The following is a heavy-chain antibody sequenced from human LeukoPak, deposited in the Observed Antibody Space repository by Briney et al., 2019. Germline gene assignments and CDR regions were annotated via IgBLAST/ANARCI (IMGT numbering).Heavy chain of an antibody. CDR3: ARATGHRYCSGGSCYRPVWFDP. J-gene: IGHJ5*02. Sequence: NPSETLSLTCTVSGASIISANYYWSWIRQHPGKGLEWIGYIYYSGSTYYNPSLKSRVTISVDTSKNQFSLKLSSVTAADTAVYYCARATGHRYCSGGSCYRPVWFDPWGQGTLVTVSS. CDR1: GASIISANYY. V-gene: IGHV4-31*03. D-gene: IGHD2-15*01. CDR2: IYYSGST.